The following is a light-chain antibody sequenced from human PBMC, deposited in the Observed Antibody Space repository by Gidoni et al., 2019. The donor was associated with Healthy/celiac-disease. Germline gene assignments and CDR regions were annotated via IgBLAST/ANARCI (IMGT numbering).Light chain of an antibody. V-gene: IGKV1-5*01. CDR2: DAS. J-gene: IGKJ1*01. Sequence: DIQMTQPPSTLSASVGDRVTITCRASQSISSWFAWYQQKPGNAPKLLIYDASSLESGVPSRFSGSGSATEFTLTISSLPPDDFATYYYQQYNSYSETFGQGTKVEIK. CDR3: QQYNSYSET. CDR1: QSISSW.